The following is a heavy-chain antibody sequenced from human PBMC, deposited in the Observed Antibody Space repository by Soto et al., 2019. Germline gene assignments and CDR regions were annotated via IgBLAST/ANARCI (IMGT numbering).Heavy chain of an antibody. CDR2: IYYSGST. CDR3: ARAGITGTYFDY. CDR1: GGSISSYY. J-gene: IGHJ4*02. Sequence: SETLSLTCTDSGGSISSYYWSWIRQPPGKGLEWIGYIYYSGSTNYNPSLKSRVTISVDTSKNQFSLKLSSVTAADTAVYYCARAGITGTYFDYWGQGTLVTVSS. V-gene: IGHV4-59*01. D-gene: IGHD1-20*01.